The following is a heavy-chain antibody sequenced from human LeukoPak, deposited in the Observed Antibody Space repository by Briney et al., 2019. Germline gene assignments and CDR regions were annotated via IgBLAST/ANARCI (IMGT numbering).Heavy chain of an antibody. CDR1: GYSIGSGYY. D-gene: IGHD3-10*02. Sequence: PSETLSLTCTVSGYSIGSGYYWGWIRQPPGKGLEWIGSIYHSGSTYYNPSLKSRVTISGDTSKNQFSLKLSSVTAADTAVYYCARLGSGSPSFWGQGTLVTVSS. V-gene: IGHV4-38-2*02. CDR3: ARLGSGSPSF. CDR2: IYHSGST. J-gene: IGHJ1*01.